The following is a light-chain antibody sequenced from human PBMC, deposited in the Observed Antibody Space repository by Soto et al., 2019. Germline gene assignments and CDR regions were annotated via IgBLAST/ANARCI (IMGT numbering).Light chain of an antibody. CDR3: QQYGSIT. CDR1: QSVSSSY. V-gene: IGKV3-20*01. Sequence: EIVLTQSPGTLSLSPGERATLSCRASQSVSSSYLAWYQQKPGQAPRLLIYGASSRATGIPDRFSGSGSGTDVTLTISRLEPEDFAVYDCQQYGSITFGPGTKVDIK. J-gene: IGKJ3*01. CDR2: GAS.